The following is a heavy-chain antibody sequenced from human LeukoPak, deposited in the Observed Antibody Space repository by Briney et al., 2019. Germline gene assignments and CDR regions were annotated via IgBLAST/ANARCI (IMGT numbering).Heavy chain of an antibody. D-gene: IGHD2-2*01. CDR2: INPSGYT. V-gene: IGHV1-46*01. CDR1: GHTFSSNY. CDR3: AIGSKPTVWYYFDY. J-gene: IGHJ4*02. Sequence: GASVKVPCKASGHTFSSNYIHWVRQAPGQGLEWMGIINPSGYTTYAQKFQGRVTMTTDTSTSTAYMELRSLRSDDTAVYYCAIGSKPTVWYYFDYWGQGTLVTVSS.